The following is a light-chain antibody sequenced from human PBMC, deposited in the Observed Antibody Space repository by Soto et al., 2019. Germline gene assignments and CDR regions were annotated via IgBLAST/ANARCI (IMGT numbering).Light chain of an antibody. Sequence: EIVLTQSPGTLSLSPGERATLSCRASQSVSNNYLAWYQQKPGQTPRLLIYGASSRATGTPDRFSGSGSGTDFTLTISRLEPEDFAVYYCQQYGNSPKYTFGQGTKLEIK. CDR1: QSVSNNY. J-gene: IGKJ2*01. V-gene: IGKV3-20*01. CDR2: GAS. CDR3: QQYGNSPKYT.